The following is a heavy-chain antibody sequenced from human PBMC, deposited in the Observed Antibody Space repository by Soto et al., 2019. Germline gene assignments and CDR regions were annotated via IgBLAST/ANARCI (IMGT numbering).Heavy chain of an antibody. CDR3: ARGAKTVTVKDPYYYFYYMDV. D-gene: IGHD4-4*01. CDR1: GGSISSYY. CDR2: FYDSGRT. J-gene: IGHJ6*03. Sequence: SETLSLTCTVSGGSISSYYWSWIRQPPGKGLEWIGYFYDSGRTNYNPSLKSRVTMSVDTSKNQFSLGLSSVTAADTAVYYCARGAKTVTVKDPYYYFYYMDVWGKGTTVTVSS. V-gene: IGHV4-59*01.